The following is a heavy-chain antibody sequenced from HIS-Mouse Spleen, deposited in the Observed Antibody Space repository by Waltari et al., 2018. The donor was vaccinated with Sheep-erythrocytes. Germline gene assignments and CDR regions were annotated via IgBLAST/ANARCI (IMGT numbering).Heavy chain of an antibody. D-gene: IGHD5-12*01. CDR2: STPNSGGT. CDR3: ARELVATIGWWFDP. J-gene: IGHJ5*02. Sequence: QVQLVQSGAEVKKPGASVKVSCKASGYTFTGYYMHWVRQAPGQGLEWMRWSTPNSGGTNDAQKFQGRGTMTRDTSISTAYMELSRLRSDDTAVYYCARELVATIGWWFDPWGQGTLVTVSS. V-gene: IGHV1-2*02. CDR1: GYTFTGYY.